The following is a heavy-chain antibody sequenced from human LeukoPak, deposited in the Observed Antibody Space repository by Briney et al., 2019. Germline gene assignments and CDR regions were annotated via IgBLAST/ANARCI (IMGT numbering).Heavy chain of an antibody. V-gene: IGHV3-66*01. CDR2: INSGGTT. Sequence: GGSLRLSCAASGFTVSSKYMAWVRQASGKGLEWVSFINSGGTTNYADSVKGRFTISRDYSKNNLNLQMNSLRAEDTAVYYCATIVSDSSGWYHFDHWGQGALVTVSS. CDR1: GFTVSSKY. D-gene: IGHD6-19*01. J-gene: IGHJ4*02. CDR3: ATIVSDSSGWYHFDH.